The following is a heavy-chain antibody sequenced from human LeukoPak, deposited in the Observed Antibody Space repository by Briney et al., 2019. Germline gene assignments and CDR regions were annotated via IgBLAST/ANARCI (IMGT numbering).Heavy chain of an antibody. D-gene: IGHD1-14*01. V-gene: IGHV3-7*01. J-gene: IGHJ4*02. CDR3: ARDATPPGIIFDY. CDR1: GFTFSSYW. CDR2: IKQDGGEK. Sequence: GGSLRLSCAASGFTFSSYWMSWVRQAPGKGLEWVANIKQDGGEKYYVDSVKGRFTISRDNAKNSLYLEMNSLRAEDSAVYYCARDATPPGIIFDYWGQGNLVTVSS.